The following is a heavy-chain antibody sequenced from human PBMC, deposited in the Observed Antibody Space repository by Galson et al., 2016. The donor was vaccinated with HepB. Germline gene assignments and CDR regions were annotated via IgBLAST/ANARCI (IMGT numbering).Heavy chain of an antibody. CDR1: GLTFRSYS. CDR3: AGDYLARRRFDY. J-gene: IGHJ4*02. V-gene: IGHV3-48*02. CDR2: ISTSSTTI. Sequence: SLRLSCAASGLTFRSYSMSWVRQAPGKGLEWVAYISTSSTTIYYADSVKGRFTISRDNAKNSLYLQMNSLRDDDTAVYYCAGDYLARRRFDYWGQGTLVTVSS. D-gene: IGHD6-6*01.